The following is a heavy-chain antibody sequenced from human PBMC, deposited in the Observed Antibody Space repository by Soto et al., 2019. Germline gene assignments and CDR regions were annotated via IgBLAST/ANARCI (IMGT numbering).Heavy chain of an antibody. Sequence: QVHLVQSGAEVKKPGASVKVSCKASGYSFTGNSIHWVRQAPGQGLEWMGWIHPSNGVTNYAQKFQGWVTMTRATSTGTSYMEMRRLTSDDTAVYYCVSPRSGVGYWGQGTLVTVSS. V-gene: IGHV1-2*04. CDR2: IHPSNGVT. D-gene: IGHD2-15*01. J-gene: IGHJ4*02. CDR1: GYSFTGNS. CDR3: VSPRSGVGY.